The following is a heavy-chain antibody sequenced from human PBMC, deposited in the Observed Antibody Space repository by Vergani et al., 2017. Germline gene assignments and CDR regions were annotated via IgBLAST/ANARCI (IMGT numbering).Heavy chain of an antibody. D-gene: IGHD2-2*03. CDR3: ARTLGVDIEVVAAAPDY. V-gene: IGHV5-51*03. CDR1: GYSFTSYW. Sequence: EVQLVQSGAEVKKPGESLKISCKGSGYSFTSYWIGWVRQMPGKGMEWMGIIYPGDSDTRYSPSFQGQVTISANKSVSTAYLQWSSLKASETAMYYCARTLGVDIEVVAAAPDYWGQGTLVTVSS. CDR2: IYPGDSDT. J-gene: IGHJ4*02.